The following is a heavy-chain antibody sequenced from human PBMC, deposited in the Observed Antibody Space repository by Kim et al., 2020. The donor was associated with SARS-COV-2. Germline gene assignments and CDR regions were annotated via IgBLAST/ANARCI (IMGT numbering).Heavy chain of an antibody. Sequence: YADAVKGRFTISRANAKNSLYLQMNSLRAEDTAVYYCARGLPGPEYYFDSWGQGTLVTVSS. CDR3: ARGLPGPEYYFDS. V-gene: IGHV3-11*04. D-gene: IGHD7-27*01. J-gene: IGHJ4*02.